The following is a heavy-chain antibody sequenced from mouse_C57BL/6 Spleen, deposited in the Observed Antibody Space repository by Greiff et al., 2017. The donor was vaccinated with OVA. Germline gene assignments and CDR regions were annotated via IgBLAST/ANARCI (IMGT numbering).Heavy chain of an antibody. CDR2: IDPSDSYT. CDR3: ARYYGSRKYFDV. J-gene: IGHJ1*03. D-gene: IGHD1-1*01. Sequence: QVQLQQPGAELVMPGASVKLSCKASGYTFTSYWMHWVKQRPGQGLEWIGEIDPSDSYTNYNQKFKGKSTLTVDKSSSTACMQLSSLTSEDSAVYYCARYYGSRKYFDVWGTGTTVTVSS. V-gene: IGHV1-69*01. CDR1: GYTFTSYW.